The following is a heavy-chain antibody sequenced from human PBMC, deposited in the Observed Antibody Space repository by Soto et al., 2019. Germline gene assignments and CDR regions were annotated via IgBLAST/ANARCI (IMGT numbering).Heavy chain of an antibody. CDR1: GGSISSYY. CDR2: IYYSGTT. Sequence: NPSETLSLTCTVSGGSISSYYWSWIRQPPGKGLEWIGYIYYSGTTNYNPSLKSRVTISVDMSKNQFSLKLTSVTAADTAVNYSARDHLCRYGSGSSTYYDYYGMDVWGQGTTVTFSS. J-gene: IGHJ6*02. D-gene: IGHD3-10*01. CDR3: ARDHLCRYGSGSSTYYDYYGMDV. V-gene: IGHV4-59*01.